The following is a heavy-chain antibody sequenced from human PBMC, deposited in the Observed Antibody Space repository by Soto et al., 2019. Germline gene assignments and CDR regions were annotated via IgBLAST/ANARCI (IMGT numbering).Heavy chain of an antibody. V-gene: IGHV3-53*01. CDR2: IYSDGGT. D-gene: IGHD3-10*01. J-gene: IGHJ6*02. Sequence: EVQLVESGGGVIQPGGSLRLSCAASGFTVSGNYMSWVRQAPGKGLEWVSVIYSDGGTDYADSVKGRFTISRDNSKNTLYLQMNSLRAEDTAVFYCARGLYGSASWCYYGMDVWGQGTTVTVSS. CDR1: GFTVSGNY. CDR3: ARGLYGSASWCYYGMDV.